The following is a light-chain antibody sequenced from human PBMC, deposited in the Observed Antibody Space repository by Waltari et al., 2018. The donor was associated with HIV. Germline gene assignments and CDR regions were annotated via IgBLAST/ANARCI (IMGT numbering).Light chain of an antibody. CDR2: DNN. J-gene: IGLJ2*01. V-gene: IGLV1-40*01. Sequence: QSVLTQPPPVSGAPGQGVTIAGPGPRSTTGAGFDVNWYQQIPGNAPKLLIYDNNIRPSGVPDRFSGSKSGTSASLAITGLQSEDDADYYCQSYDMSQSGSLVFGGGTKLTVL. CDR3: QSYDMSQSGSLV. CDR1: RSTTGAGFD.